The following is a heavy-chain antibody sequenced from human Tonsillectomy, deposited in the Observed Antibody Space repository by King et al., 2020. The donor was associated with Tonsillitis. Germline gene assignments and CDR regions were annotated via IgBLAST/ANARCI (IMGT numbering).Heavy chain of an antibody. CDR3: ATTNRNWFGELFSVEGYAFDI. CDR1: GYSFTSYW. CDR2: IDPSDTYT. V-gene: IGHV5-10-1*01. D-gene: IGHD3-10*01. Sequence: QLVQSGAEVKKPGESLRISCKGSGYSFTSYWISWVRQMPGKGLEWVGRIDPSDTYTNYSQSFQGHVTISADKSISTAYLQWSILKASDTAMYYCATTNRNWFGELFSVEGYAFDIWGQGTMVTVSS. J-gene: IGHJ3*02.